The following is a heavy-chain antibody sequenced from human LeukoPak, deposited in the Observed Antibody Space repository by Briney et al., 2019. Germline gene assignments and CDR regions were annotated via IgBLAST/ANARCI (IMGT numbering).Heavy chain of an antibody. V-gene: IGHV3-23*01. Sequence: GGSLRLSCEASGFTFSTYAISWVRQAPGKGLEWVSNISPSGGSTYYADSVKGRFTISRDNSKNTLWLQMTSLRADDTALYFCAKTFRHGDYYFDSWGQGTLVSVSS. CDR2: ISPSGGST. J-gene: IGHJ4*02. D-gene: IGHD4-17*01. CDR1: GFTFSTYA. CDR3: AKTFRHGDYYFDS.